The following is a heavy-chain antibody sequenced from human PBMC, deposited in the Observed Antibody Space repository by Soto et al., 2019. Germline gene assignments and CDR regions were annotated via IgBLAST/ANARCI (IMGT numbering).Heavy chain of an antibody. V-gene: IGHV1-69*06. J-gene: IGHJ4*02. D-gene: IGHD3-3*01. CDR1: GDIFTSYA. Sequence: QVQLVQSGAEVKKPGSSVKVSCKASGDIFTSYAFSWVRQAPGQGLEWMGGLIPMFGTPNYAQKCQGRLTITADKSKSTAYMELSGLRSEDTAVYYCARNGVAGMDFWGQGTLVTVAS. CDR2: LIPMFGTP. CDR3: ARNGVAGMDF.